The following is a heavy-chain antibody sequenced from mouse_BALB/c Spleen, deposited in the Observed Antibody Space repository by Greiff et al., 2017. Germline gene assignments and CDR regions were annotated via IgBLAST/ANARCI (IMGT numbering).Heavy chain of an antibody. CDR2: IDPSDSYT. J-gene: IGHJ3*01. CDR3: TGGKGTY. CDR1: GYTFTSYW. V-gene: IGHV1S127*01. Sequence: QVQLQQPGAELVKPGASVKMSCKASGYTFTSYWMHWVKQRPGQGLEWIGVIDPSDSYTSYNQKFKGKATLTVDTSSSTAYMQLSSLTSEDSAVYYCTGGKGTYWGQGTLVTVSA. D-gene: IGHD1-1*01.